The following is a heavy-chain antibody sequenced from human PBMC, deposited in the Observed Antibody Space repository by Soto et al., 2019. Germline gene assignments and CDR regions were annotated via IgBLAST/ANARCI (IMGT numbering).Heavy chain of an antibody. Sequence: EVQLLESGGGLVQPGGSLRLSCAASGFTFSSYALNWVRQAPGKGLEWVSVISGSGDNTHYADSVKGRFTISRDNSKNTLYLQMNSLRAEDTAVYYCAKDLGTDDFWSAYYTYYYMDVWGKGTTVTVSS. CDR1: GFTFSSYA. CDR2: ISGSGDNT. D-gene: IGHD3-3*01. J-gene: IGHJ6*03. CDR3: AKDLGTDDFWSAYYTYYYMDV. V-gene: IGHV3-23*01.